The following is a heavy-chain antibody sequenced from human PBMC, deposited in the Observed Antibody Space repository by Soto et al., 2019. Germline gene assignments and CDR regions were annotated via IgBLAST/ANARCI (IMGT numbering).Heavy chain of an antibody. Sequence: EVQLVESGGGFIYPGGSLRLSCAASGLTISNAWMNWVRQAPGKGLEWVGRIKTNTGGGTTDYAAAVKGSFTVSRDDSKNTLYLQMNSLKAEDTAVYYCTTGSVEGVWGQGTTVTVSS. V-gene: IGHV3-15*07. J-gene: IGHJ6*02. CDR1: GLTISNAW. CDR2: IKTNTGGGTT. CDR3: TTGSVEGV. D-gene: IGHD2-15*01.